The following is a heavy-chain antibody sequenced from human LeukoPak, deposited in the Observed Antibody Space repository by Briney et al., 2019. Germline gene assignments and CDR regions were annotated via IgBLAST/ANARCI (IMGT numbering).Heavy chain of an antibody. CDR3: ARAPNGYFDY. V-gene: IGHV4-59*08. CDR1: GGSISSYY. Sequence: SETLSLTCTVSGGSISSYYWSWIRQPPGKGLEWIGYIYYSGSTNYNPSLKSRVTISVVTSKNQFSLKLSSVTAADTAVYYCARAPNGYFDYWGQGTLVTVSS. CDR2: IYYSGST. D-gene: IGHD4-17*01. J-gene: IGHJ4*02.